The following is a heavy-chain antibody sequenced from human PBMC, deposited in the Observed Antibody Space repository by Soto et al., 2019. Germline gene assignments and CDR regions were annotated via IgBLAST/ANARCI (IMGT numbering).Heavy chain of an antibody. CDR3: AREGSYSAYNFAHGIQLWSFDF. J-gene: IGHJ4*02. D-gene: IGHD5-12*01. V-gene: IGHV4-59*12. CDR1: GGSISSYY. CDR2: IYYSGST. Sequence: SETLSLTCTVSGGSISSYYWSWIRQPPGKGLEWIGYIYYSGSTSFNPPLESRVAMSVDTSKNHFSLNLSSVTAADMAVYYCAREGSYSAYNFAHGIQLWSFDFWGQGALGTVSS.